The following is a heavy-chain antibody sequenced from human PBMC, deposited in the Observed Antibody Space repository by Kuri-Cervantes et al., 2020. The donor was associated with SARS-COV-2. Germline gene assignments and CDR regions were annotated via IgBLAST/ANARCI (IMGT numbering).Heavy chain of an antibody. Sequence: SETLSLTRTVSGGSISSGSYYWSWIRQPAGKGLEWIGRIYTSGSTNYNPSLKSRVTISVDTSKNQFSLKLSSVTAADTAVYYCARERHGLSPPPFDPWGQGTLVTVSS. CDR1: GGSISSGSYY. J-gene: IGHJ5*02. CDR2: IYTSGST. V-gene: IGHV4-61*02. CDR3: ARERHGLSPPPFDP. D-gene: IGHD5-24*01.